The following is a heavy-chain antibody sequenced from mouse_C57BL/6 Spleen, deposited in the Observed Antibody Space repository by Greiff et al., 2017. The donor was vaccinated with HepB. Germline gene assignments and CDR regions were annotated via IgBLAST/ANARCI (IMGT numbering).Heavy chain of an antibody. V-gene: IGHV1-15*01. CDR2: IDPETGGT. Sequence: VQRVESGAELVRPGASVTLSCKASGYTFTDYEMHWVKQTPVHGLEWIGAIDPETGGTAYNQKFKGKAILTADKSSSTAYMELRSLTSEDSAVYYCTRGELLRRGFAYWGQGTLVTVSA. J-gene: IGHJ3*01. D-gene: IGHD1-1*01. CDR3: TRGELLRRGFAY. CDR1: GYTFTDYE.